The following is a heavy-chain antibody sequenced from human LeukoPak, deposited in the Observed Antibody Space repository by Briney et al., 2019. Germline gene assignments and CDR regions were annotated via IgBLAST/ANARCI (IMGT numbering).Heavy chain of an antibody. CDR2: INAGNGNT. CDR3: ARDRWNYYDSSGYYPLDY. CDR1: GYTLTSYA. V-gene: IGHV1-3*01. D-gene: IGHD3-22*01. Sequence: ASVKVSCKASGYTLTSYAMHWVRQAPGQRLEWMGWINAGNGNTKYSQKFQGRVTITRDTSASTAYMELSSLRSEDTAVYYCARDRWNYYDSSGYYPLDYWGQRTLVTVSS. J-gene: IGHJ4*02.